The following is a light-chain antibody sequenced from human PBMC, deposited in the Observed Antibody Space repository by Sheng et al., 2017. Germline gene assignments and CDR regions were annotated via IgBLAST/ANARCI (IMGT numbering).Light chain of an antibody. V-gene: IGKV1-39*01. J-gene: IGKJ1*01. CDR2: AVS. CDR3: HQTYYTPWS. Sequence: DVQMTQSPSSLSASVGDRVTITCRSSHTIIRNLNWYQQKPGKAPKLLIYAVSSLQSGVPPRFSGTGSGTEYTLIISSLQSEDVATYYCHQTYYTPWSFGQGNNVEVK. CDR1: HTIIRN.